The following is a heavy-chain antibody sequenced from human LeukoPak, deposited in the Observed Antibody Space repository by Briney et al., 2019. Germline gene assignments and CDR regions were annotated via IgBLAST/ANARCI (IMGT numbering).Heavy chain of an antibody. CDR1: GDFFSGYY. V-gene: IGHV4-34*01. CDR2: INHSGST. Sequence: PSETLSLTCAVYGDFFSGYYWSWIRQPPGKGLEWIGEINHSGSTNYNPSLKSRVTISVDTSKNQFSLKLSSVTAADTAVYYCARRGRIAAALRYFDYWGQGTLVTVSS. CDR3: ARRGRIAAALRYFDY. D-gene: IGHD6-13*01. J-gene: IGHJ4*02.